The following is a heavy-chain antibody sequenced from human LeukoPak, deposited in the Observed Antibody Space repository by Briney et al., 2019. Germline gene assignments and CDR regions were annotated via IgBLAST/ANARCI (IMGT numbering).Heavy chain of an antibody. D-gene: IGHD5-18*01. CDR3: AKDISDTARLPFDY. CDR1: GFSFSSYA. V-gene: IGHV3-23*01. J-gene: IGHJ4*02. CDR2: ISTSGVST. Sequence: GGSLRLSCKASGFSFSSYAMTWFRRAPGKGLEWVSGISTSGVSTFYADSVKGRFTISRDNSKNTLYLQMNSLRAEDTAVYYCAKDISDTARLPFDYWGQGNLVTVSS.